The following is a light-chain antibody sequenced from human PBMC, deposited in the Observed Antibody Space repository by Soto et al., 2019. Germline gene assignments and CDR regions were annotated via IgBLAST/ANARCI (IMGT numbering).Light chain of an antibody. Sequence: IGVTHSPATLSVSPGERATLSSRASETVSSNLAWYQQRPGHPPRLLIYGASTRATGIPARFSGCGSGTEFTLTIISLPSDDFAVYYCQQDYLLTTFGQGTKVDI. V-gene: IGKV3-15*01. CDR2: GAS. CDR3: QQDYLLTT. J-gene: IGKJ1*01. CDR1: ETVSSN.